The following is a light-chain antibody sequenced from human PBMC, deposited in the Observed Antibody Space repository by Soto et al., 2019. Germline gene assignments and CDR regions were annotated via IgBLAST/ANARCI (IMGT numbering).Light chain of an antibody. Sequence: QSVLTRPASVSGSPGQSITISCTGTSSDVGGYNYVSWYQQHPGKAPKLMIYDVSNRPSGVSNRFSGSKSGNTASLTISGLQAEDEADYYCSSCTSSSTLVFGTGTKVTVL. J-gene: IGLJ1*01. CDR1: SSDVGGYNY. CDR3: SSCTSSSTLV. CDR2: DVS. V-gene: IGLV2-14*01.